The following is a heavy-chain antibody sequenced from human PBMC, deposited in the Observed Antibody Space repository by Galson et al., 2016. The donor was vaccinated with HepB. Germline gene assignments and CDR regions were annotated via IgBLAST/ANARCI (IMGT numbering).Heavy chain of an antibody. CDR1: GYTFTGYY. CDR3: AKSNLGMRAADVNAFDI. J-gene: IGHJ3*02. CDR2: INPDSGDT. V-gene: IGHV1-2*06. Sequence: SVKVSCKASGYTFTGYYIHWLRQAPGQGLEWMGRINPDSGDTDYAQNFQGRVTLTRDTSINTAYMELTRLTSDDTAVYYFAKSNLGMRAADVNAFDIWGQGTMVPVS. D-gene: IGHD6-13*01.